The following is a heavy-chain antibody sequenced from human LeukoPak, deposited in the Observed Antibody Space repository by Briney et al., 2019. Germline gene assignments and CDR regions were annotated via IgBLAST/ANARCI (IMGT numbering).Heavy chain of an antibody. D-gene: IGHD4-17*01. CDR1: GGGSMSSYY. Sequence: SETLSLTCTVSGGGSMSSYYWNWIRQTAGKGLEWIGRISASGATTSNPSLKSRVTISVDTSKNQFSLQLRSVTAADTAVYYCAREDPQTTVPEGMDVWGQGTTV. J-gene: IGHJ6*02. V-gene: IGHV4-4*07. CDR3: AREDPQTTVPEGMDV. CDR2: ISASGAT.